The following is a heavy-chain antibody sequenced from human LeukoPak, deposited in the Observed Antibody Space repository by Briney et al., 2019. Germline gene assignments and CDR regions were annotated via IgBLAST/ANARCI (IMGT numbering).Heavy chain of an antibody. CDR1: GYTFTSYD. CDR3: ARANPQYYYYGMDV. Sequence: ASVKVSCKASGYTFTSYDINWARQATGQGLEWMGWMNPNSGNTGYAQKFQGRVTMTRNTSISTAYMELSSLRSEDTAVYYCARANPQYYYYGMDVWGQGTTVTVSS. D-gene: IGHD2-8*01. V-gene: IGHV1-8*01. CDR2: MNPNSGNT. J-gene: IGHJ6*02.